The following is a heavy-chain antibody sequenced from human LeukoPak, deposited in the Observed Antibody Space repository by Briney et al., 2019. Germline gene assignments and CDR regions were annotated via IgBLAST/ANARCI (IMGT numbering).Heavy chain of an antibody. CDR1: GFTFNNYA. Sequence: GSLRLSCAASGFTFNNYAMHWVRQAPGKGLKWVAVISYDGSNKYYADSVRGRFTISRDNSKNALYLQMNSLRVEDTAVYYCARDWIQYSSSWYGGDYWGQGTLVTVSS. D-gene: IGHD6-13*01. V-gene: IGHV3-30*04. CDR2: ISYDGSNK. J-gene: IGHJ4*02. CDR3: ARDWIQYSSSWYGGDY.